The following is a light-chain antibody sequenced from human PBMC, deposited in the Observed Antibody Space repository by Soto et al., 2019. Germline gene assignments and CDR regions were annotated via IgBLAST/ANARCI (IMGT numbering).Light chain of an antibody. J-gene: IGKJ5*01. CDR2: GSF. V-gene: IGKV3-15*01. CDR3: QQYNDRPPIT. CDR1: QSVDNN. Sequence: EILMTQSQVTLSASQGERATLSCRASQSVDNNVAWYQQKPGQAPRLLIVGSFARATGIPARFSGSGAGSEFTLTTSGLQSQDFAVYYGQQYNDRPPITFGQGTRLEIK.